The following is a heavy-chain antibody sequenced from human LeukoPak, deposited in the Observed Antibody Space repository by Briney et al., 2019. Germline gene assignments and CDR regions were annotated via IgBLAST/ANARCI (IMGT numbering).Heavy chain of an antibody. Sequence: SETLSLTCTVSGGSISSGSYYWAWIRQPPGKGLEWIASIYYSGSTYYNPSLKSRVTISVDTSRNQFSLKLSSVTAADTAVYYCASLAVAGLSEGYWGQGTLVIVSS. CDR2: IYYSGST. J-gene: IGHJ4*02. V-gene: IGHV4-39*01. CDR3: ASLAVAGLSEGY. D-gene: IGHD6-19*01. CDR1: GGSISSGSYY.